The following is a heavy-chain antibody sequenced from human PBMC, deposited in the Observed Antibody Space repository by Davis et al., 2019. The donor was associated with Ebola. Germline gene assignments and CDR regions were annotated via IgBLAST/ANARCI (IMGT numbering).Heavy chain of an antibody. D-gene: IGHD3-3*01. CDR3: AKAPVRFLEWFTTDY. CDR1: EFTFSGYA. J-gene: IGHJ4*02. CDR2: ISGSGGST. V-gene: IGHV3-23*01. Sequence: GESLKISCAASEFTFSGYAMSWVRQAPGKGPEWVSAISGSGGSTYYAGSVKGRFTISRDNSRNTLYLQMNSLRAEDTAVYYCAKAPVRFLEWFTTDYWGKGTLVTVSS.